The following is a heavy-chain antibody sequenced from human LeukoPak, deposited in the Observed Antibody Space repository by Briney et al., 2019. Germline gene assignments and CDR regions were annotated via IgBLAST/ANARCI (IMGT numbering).Heavy chain of an antibody. V-gene: IGHV1-46*01. CDR2: INPSGGST. CDR3: ARAGLLWFGDY. CDR1: GYTFTSYY. Sequence: ASVKVSCKASGYTFTSYYMHWVRQAPGQGLEWMGIINPSGGSTSYAQKFQGRVTMTRDTSTSTVYMELSSLRSEDTAAYYCARAGLLWFGDYWGQGTLVTVSS. D-gene: IGHD3-10*01. J-gene: IGHJ4*02.